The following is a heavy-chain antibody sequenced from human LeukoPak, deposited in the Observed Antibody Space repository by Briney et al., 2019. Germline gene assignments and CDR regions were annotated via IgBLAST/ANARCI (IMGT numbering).Heavy chain of an antibody. CDR3: ARDAGVVVAYNCFDP. D-gene: IGHD2-15*01. Sequence: GRSLRLSCAASEFTFSSYAMHWVRQAPGKGLEWVAVISYDGSNKYYADSVKGRFTISRDNSKNTLYLQMNSLRAEATAVYYCARDAGVVVAYNCFDPWGQGTLVTVSS. J-gene: IGHJ5*02. V-gene: IGHV3-30-3*01. CDR2: ISYDGSNK. CDR1: EFTFSSYA.